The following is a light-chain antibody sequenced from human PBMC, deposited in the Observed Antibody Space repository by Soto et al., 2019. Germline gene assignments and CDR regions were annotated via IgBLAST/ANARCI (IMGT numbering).Light chain of an antibody. Sequence: QSALTKPRSGSGYPGQTVTISCTGTRSDVGGYNYVSWYQQHPGKAPKLMIYDVSKRPSGVPDRFSGSKSGNTASLTISGLQAEDDADYYCCSYAGSYVFGTGTKLTVL. CDR3: CSYAGSYV. CDR1: RSDVGGYNY. CDR2: DVS. V-gene: IGLV2-11*01. J-gene: IGLJ1*01.